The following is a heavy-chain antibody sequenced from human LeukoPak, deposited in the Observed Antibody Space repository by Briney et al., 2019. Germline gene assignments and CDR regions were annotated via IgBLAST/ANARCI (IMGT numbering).Heavy chain of an antibody. Sequence: SETLSLTCAVSGGSISSGGYSWSWIRQPPGKGLEWIGYIFYSGITNYNPSLTPKSRITISVDTSKNQFSLKLSSVTAADTAVYYCATGSGSYYKPFDYWGQGTLVTVSS. CDR2: IFYSGIT. V-gene: IGHV4-30-4*07. CDR1: GGSISSGGYS. CDR3: ATGSGSYYKPFDY. J-gene: IGHJ4*02. D-gene: IGHD3-10*01.